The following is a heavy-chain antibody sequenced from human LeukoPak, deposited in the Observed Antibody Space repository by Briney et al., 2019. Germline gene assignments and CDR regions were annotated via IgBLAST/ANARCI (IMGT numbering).Heavy chain of an antibody. Sequence: SETLSLSCTVSGGSISSSSHYWGWIRQPPGKGLEWIGSMYYSGGTYYNPSLKSRVTISIETSKNQFSLKVNSVTAADTAVYYCARLVRYCSTDTCYPFDYWRQGTLVTVSS. D-gene: IGHD2-2*01. CDR1: GGSISSSSHY. V-gene: IGHV4-39*01. J-gene: IGHJ4*02. CDR2: MYYSGGT. CDR3: ARLVRYCSTDTCYPFDY.